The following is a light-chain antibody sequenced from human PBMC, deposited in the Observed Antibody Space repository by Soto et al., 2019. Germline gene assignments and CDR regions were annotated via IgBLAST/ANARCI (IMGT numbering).Light chain of an antibody. Sequence: EIVLTQSPATLSLSPGERATLSCRASQSVSSYLAWYQQKPGQAHRLLIYDAAKRATGIPARFTGSGFGTDYSLTVSILEPEDFAVYYCQQRSTCRTFGQGGTVDIK. CDR3: QQRSTCRT. V-gene: IGKV3-11*01. J-gene: IGKJ1*01. CDR2: DAA. CDR1: QSVSSY.